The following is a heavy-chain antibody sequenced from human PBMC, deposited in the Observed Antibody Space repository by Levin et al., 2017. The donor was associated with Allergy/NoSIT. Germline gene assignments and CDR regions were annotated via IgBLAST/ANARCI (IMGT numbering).Heavy chain of an antibody. CDR1: GFTFSSYG. V-gene: IGHV3-30*18. J-gene: IGHJ2*01. Sequence: GESLKISCAASGFTFSSYGMHWVRQAPGKGLEWVAVISYDGSNKYYADSVKGRFTISRDNSKNTLYLQMNSLRAEDTAVYYCAKDYGQWLVLGYFDLWGRGTLVTVSS. CDR3: AKDYGQWLVLGYFDL. CDR2: ISYDGSNK. D-gene: IGHD6-19*01.